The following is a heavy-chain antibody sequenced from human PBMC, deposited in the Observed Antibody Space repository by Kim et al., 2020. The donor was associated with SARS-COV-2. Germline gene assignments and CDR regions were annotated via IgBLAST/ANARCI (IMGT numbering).Heavy chain of an antibody. CDR3: ARLEPRQLTPDAFDI. J-gene: IGHJ3*02. Sequence: SETLSLTCTVSGGSISSSSYYWGWIRQPPGKGLEWIGSIYYSGSTYYNPSLKSRVTISVDTSKNQFSLKLSSVTAADTAVYYCARLEPRQLTPDAFDIWGQGTMVTVSS. D-gene: IGHD1-20*01. V-gene: IGHV4-39*01. CDR2: IYYSGST. CDR1: GGSISSSSYY.